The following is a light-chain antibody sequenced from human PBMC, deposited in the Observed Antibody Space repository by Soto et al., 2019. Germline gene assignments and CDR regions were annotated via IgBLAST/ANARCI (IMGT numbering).Light chain of an antibody. J-gene: IGKJ3*01. CDR3: QQCYRTPPT. CDR1: QSVLYSSNNKNY. Sequence: DIVMTHSPDSLALSLGERATINCKSSQSVLYSSNNKNYLAWYQQKPGQPPKLLICWASTRASGVPDRFSGSGSGTDFTLTISSLQAEDVAVYYCQQCYRTPPTFGPGTKVDIE. CDR2: WAS. V-gene: IGKV4-1*01.